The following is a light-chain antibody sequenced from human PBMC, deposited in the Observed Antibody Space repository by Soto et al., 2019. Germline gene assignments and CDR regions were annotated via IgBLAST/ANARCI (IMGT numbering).Light chain of an antibody. CDR3: TSYASSSTHVV. CDR2: DVN. J-gene: IGLJ2*01. V-gene: IGLV2-14*01. Sequence: QSALTQPASVSGSPGQSITLSCTGTSSDIGGYDFVSWYQRYPGKAPKLIIYDVNNRPSGVSNRFSGSKPGNTASLTISGLQAEDEADYYCTSYASSSTHVVFGGGTKLTVL. CDR1: SSDIGGYDF.